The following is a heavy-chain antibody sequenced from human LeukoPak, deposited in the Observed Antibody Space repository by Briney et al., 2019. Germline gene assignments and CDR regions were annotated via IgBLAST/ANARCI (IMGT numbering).Heavy chain of an antibody. Sequence: PGGSLRLSCAASGFTFSSYSMHWVRQAPGKGLEWVAVISYDGSSEYYADSVRGRFTISRDNSKNTLYLQMNSLGAEDTAVFYCARDRSDYSIKYYYYYGMDVWGQGTTVTVSS. CDR1: GFTFSSYS. V-gene: IGHV3-30-3*01. J-gene: IGHJ6*02. CDR2: ISYDGSSE. CDR3: ARDRSDYSIKYYYYYGMDV. D-gene: IGHD3-16*01.